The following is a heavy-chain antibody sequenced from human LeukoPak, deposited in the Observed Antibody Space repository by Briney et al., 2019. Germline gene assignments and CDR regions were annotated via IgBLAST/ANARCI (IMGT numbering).Heavy chain of an antibody. D-gene: IGHD2-2*01. Sequence: SETLSLTCTVSGGSISSSSYYWGWIRQPPGKGLEWIGSNYYSGSTYYNPSLKSRVTISVDTSKNQFSLKLSSVTAADTAVYYCATQYCSSTSCSYPFDPWGQGTLVTVSS. V-gene: IGHV4-39*07. J-gene: IGHJ5*02. CDR3: ATQYCSSTSCSYPFDP. CDR2: NYYSGST. CDR1: GGSISSSSYY.